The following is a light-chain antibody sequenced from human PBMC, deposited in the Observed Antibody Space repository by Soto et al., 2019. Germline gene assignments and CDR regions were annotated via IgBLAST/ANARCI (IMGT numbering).Light chain of an antibody. Sequence: IVMTQSPATLSVTPGERDTLSCRASQSVSSNLAWYQQKPGQAPRLLIYIASTRAAGIPARFSGSGSGTEFTLTISSLQSEDSAIYYCQQYNNWPSWTFGQGTKVDIK. CDR3: QQYNNWPSWT. CDR2: IAS. CDR1: QSVSSN. V-gene: IGKV3-15*01. J-gene: IGKJ1*01.